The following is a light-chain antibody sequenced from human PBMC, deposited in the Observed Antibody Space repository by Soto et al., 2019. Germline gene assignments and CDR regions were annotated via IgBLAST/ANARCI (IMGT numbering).Light chain of an antibody. CDR2: EVS. V-gene: IGLV2-14*01. CDR1: SSDVGGYNY. J-gene: IGLJ1*01. CDR3: SSYTSSSIPYV. Sequence: QSALAQPASVSGSPGQSITISCTGTSSDVGGYNYVSWYQQHPGKAPKLMIYEVSNRPSGVSNRFSGSKSGNTASLTISGLQAGDEADYYCSSYTSSSIPYVFGTGTKVTVL.